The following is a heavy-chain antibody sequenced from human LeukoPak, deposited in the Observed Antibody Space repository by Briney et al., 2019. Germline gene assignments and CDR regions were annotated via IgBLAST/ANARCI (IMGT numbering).Heavy chain of an antibody. D-gene: IGHD3-22*01. CDR1: GFTFSDYY. Sequence: GGSLRLSCAASGFTFSDYYMSWIRQAPGKGLEWVSYISSSGSTIYYADSVKGRFTISRDNAKNSLYLQMNSLRAEDTAVYYCARSRFDYYDSSGYYYYFDYWGQGTLVTVSS. CDR3: ARSRFDYYDSSGYYYYFDY. CDR2: ISSSGSTI. V-gene: IGHV3-11*01. J-gene: IGHJ4*02.